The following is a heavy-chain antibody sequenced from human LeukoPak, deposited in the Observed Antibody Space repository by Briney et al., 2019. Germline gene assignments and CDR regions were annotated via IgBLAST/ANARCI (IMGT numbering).Heavy chain of an antibody. CDR2: IIPIFGTA. D-gene: IGHD4-23*01. Sequence: SVKVSCKASGGTFSSYAISWVRQAPGQGLEWMGGIIPIFGTANYAQKFQGRVTITADESTSTAYMELSSLRSEDTAVYYCARDNIRTRSVGNSVYYYYGMDVWGQGTTVTVSS. V-gene: IGHV1-69*13. CDR3: ARDNIRTRSVGNSVYYYYGMDV. J-gene: IGHJ6*02. CDR1: GGTFSSYA.